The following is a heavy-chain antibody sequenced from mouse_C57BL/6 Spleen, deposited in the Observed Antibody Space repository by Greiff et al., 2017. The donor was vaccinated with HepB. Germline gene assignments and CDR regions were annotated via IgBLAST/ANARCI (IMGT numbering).Heavy chain of an antibody. J-gene: IGHJ4*01. D-gene: IGHD1-1*02. CDR2: IYPGSGST. Sequence: VQLQQPGAELVKPGASVKMSCKASGYTFTSYWITWVKQRPGQGLEWIGDIYPGSGSTNYNEKFKSKATLTVDTSSSTAYMQLSSLTSEDSAVYYCARFHYDYDAMDYWGQGTSVTVSS. V-gene: IGHV1-55*01. CDR3: ARFHYDYDAMDY. CDR1: GYTFTSYW.